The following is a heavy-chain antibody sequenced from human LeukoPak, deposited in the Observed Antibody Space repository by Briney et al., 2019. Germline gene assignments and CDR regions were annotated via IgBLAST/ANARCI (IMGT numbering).Heavy chain of an antibody. CDR3: ARDSGGSSVNGMDV. Sequence: GGSLRLSCAASGFTFSSYAMHWVRQAPGKGLEWVAVISYDGSNKYYADSVKGRFTISRDNSKNTLYLQMNSLRAEDTAVYYCARDSGGSSVNGMDVWGQGTTVTVSS. CDR1: GFTFSSYA. D-gene: IGHD6-13*01. J-gene: IGHJ6*02. V-gene: IGHV3-30-3*01. CDR2: ISYDGSNK.